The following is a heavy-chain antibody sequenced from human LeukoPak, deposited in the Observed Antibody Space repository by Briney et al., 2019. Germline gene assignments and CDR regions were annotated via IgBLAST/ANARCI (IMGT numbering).Heavy chain of an antibody. V-gene: IGHV1-2*03. J-gene: IGHJ3*01. CDR3: ARDHDSSAYGGGDAFDL. D-gene: IGHD3-22*01. CDR1: GYTFTGYY. CDR2: INRNSGCT. Sequence: LGASVKVSCKASGYTFTGYYMHWVRQAPGQGLEWMGLINRNSGCTNYAQKFQGRVAMTRDTSISPHYMELRSLRSADTDVYYCARDHDSSAYGGGDAFDLWGQGTMVTVSS.